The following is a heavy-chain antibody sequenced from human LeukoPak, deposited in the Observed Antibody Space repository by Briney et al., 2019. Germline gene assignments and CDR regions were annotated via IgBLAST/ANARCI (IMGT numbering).Heavy chain of an antibody. J-gene: IGHJ4*02. Sequence: SQTLSLTCALSGDSVSRNSATSGWIRQSPSRGLEWLGRTYYRSNWYHDYAVSVKSRITINPDTSNNQFSLLLNVVTPEDTAVYYCARFHGSGSQRYYFDYWGQGTLVTVSS. CDR1: GDSVSRNSAT. CDR2: TYYRSNWYH. CDR3: ARFHGSGSQRYYFDY. V-gene: IGHV6-1*01. D-gene: IGHD6-19*01.